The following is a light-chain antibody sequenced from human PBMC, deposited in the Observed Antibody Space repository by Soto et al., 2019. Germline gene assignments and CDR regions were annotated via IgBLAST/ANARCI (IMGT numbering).Light chain of an antibody. V-gene: IGKV1-9*01. CDR3: QKLNAYPPWT. Sequence: QLPQSPSSLSASVGDRVTITCRASQGIGSDLAWYQQKPGRAPKLLIFGASTLQSGVPSRFSGSGSGTDFTLTVSSLQPEDFATYFCQKLNAYPPWTFGQGTKVDIK. J-gene: IGKJ1*01. CDR1: QGIGSD. CDR2: GAS.